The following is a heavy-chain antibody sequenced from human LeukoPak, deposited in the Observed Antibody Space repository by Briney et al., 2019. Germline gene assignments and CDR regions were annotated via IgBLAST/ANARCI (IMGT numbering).Heavy chain of an antibody. J-gene: IGHJ4*02. CDR3: ARIEDVTRGYNHAYYFDY. Sequence: SETLSLTCTVSGYSISSDYYWGWIRQPPGKGLEWIGNIFHNGNTYYNPSLKSRVAMSIDTSKKQFSLKLRTATAADTAVYYCARIEDVTRGYNHAYYFDYWGQGTLVTVSS. D-gene: IGHD5-18*01. CDR1: GYSISSDYY. CDR2: IFHNGNT. V-gene: IGHV4-38-2*02.